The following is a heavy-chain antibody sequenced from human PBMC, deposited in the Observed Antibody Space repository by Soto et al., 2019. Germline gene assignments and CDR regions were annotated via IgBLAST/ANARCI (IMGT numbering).Heavy chain of an antibody. CDR2: IDFSGTT. J-gene: IGHJ4*02. Sequence: QLQLQESGPGLVKPSQTLSLTCTVSGGSISSGGYYWSWIRQHPGRGLEWIGSIDFSGTTYYNPSLRSRLTISLHTSENQVSLKLTSVTAADTAVYYCATNRVGAGTASFDYWGQGTPVTVSS. CDR1: GGSISSGGYY. CDR3: ATNRVGAGTASFDY. V-gene: IGHV4-31*03. D-gene: IGHD1-1*01.